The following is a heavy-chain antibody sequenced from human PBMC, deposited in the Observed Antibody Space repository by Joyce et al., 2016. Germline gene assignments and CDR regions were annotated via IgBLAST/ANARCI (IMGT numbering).Heavy chain of an antibody. D-gene: IGHD3-22*01. J-gene: IGHJ3*01. V-gene: IGHV1-2*02. Sequence: QVQLVQSGAEVKKPGASVKVSCKASGYTFTAYYIHWVRQAPGQGLQWRGWINPYSGGTHYTQKFQGRVTMTRDASISTAYVELSRLGSDDSAIFFCARDRSGYHNAFDVWGQGTMVTVSS. CDR2: INPYSGGT. CDR1: GYTFTAYY. CDR3: ARDRSGYHNAFDV.